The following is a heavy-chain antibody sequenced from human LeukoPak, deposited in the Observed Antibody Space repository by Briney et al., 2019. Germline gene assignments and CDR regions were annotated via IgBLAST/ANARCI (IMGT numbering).Heavy chain of an antibody. J-gene: IGHJ5*02. D-gene: IGHD3-22*01. CDR2: IYYSGST. V-gene: IGHV4-59*01. Sequence: PDTLSLSCTGSGGAISGYYGSWIRQPPGKGLEWIGYIYYSGSTNYNPSLKSRVTISVDTSKNQFSLKLSSVTAADTAVYYCAREPYDSSEDSWFDPWGQGTLVTVSS. CDR3: AREPYDSSEDSWFDP. CDR1: GGAISGYY.